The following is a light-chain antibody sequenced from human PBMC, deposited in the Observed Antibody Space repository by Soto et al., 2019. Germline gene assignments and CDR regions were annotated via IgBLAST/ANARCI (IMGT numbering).Light chain of an antibody. CDR3: QQYDHWPPYS. V-gene: IGKV3-15*01. CDR2: AAS. CDR1: QSVSRF. J-gene: IGKJ2*01. Sequence: TQSPVTLSVSPGDGATLSCRASQSVSRFLAWYQKTPGQRPRLLIYAASSRVLGVPARFTGSGSGTDFTLTISDVQSEDAAIYYCQQYDHWPPYSFGQGTRLEI.